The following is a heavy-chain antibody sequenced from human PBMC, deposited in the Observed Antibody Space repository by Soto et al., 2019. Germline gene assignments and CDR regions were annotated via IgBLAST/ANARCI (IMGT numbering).Heavy chain of an antibody. D-gene: IGHD3-16*01. V-gene: IGHV1-18*01. Sequence: QVQLVQSGAEVRKPGSSVKVSCKASGYTFVNYGIAWVRQAPGQGLEWMGWISAYSGNTNYGSTVQGRITMTTDTAASTAYMDLGTLTPEATAVFYRVIVDNYVTPTPQDVRGEGATGTVSS. J-gene: IGHJ6*04. CDR3: VIVDNYVTPTPQDV. CDR2: ISAYSGNT. CDR1: GYTFVNYG.